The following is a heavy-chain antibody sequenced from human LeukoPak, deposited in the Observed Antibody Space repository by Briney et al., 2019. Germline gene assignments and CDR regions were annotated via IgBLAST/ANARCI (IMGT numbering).Heavy chain of an antibody. Sequence: SETLSLTCTVSGGSISSGNYYWSWIRQPAGKGLEWIGCMFPSGSTNYSPSLKSRVTISVDTSKNQVSLKLSSVTAADTAVYYCARDSGKLGYFDYWGQGTLVTVSS. CDR1: GGSISSGNYY. D-gene: IGHD3-16*01. J-gene: IGHJ4*02. V-gene: IGHV4-61*02. CDR3: ARDSGKLGYFDY. CDR2: MFPSGST.